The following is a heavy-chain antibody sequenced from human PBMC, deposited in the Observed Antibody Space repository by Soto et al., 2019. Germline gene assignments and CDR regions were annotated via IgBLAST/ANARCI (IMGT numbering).Heavy chain of an antibody. CDR3: ARSGIESRTGSSP. CDR1: GFTFSIYS. D-gene: IGHD3-9*01. J-gene: IGHJ5*02. V-gene: IGHV3-21*01. Sequence: EVQLVESGGGLVKPGGSLRLSCVGSGFTFSIYSMTWVRQTPGKWLEWVASISSTSAYIYYADSVKGRFNISRDNAANSLYLQMNSLRVDDTAVYYCARSGIESRTGSSPWGQGTRVTVSS. CDR2: ISSTSAYI.